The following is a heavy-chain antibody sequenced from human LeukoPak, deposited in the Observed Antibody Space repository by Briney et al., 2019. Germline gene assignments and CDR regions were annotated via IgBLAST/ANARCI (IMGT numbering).Heavy chain of an antibody. J-gene: IGHJ5*02. CDR3: ARDSHSVDTATPRGFDH. Sequence: SETLSLTCTVSGDSISSYFWSWIRQPPGKGLEGIGYFHDSGSANYNPSLKSRITMSVDTSKNQFSLKLRSVTAADTAVYYCARDSHSVDTATPRGFDHWGQGTLVTVSS. CDR1: GDSISSYF. D-gene: IGHD2-15*01. V-gene: IGHV4-59*01. CDR2: FHDSGSA.